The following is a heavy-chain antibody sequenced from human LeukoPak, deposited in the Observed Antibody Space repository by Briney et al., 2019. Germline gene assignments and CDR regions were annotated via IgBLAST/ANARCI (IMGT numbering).Heavy chain of an antibody. Sequence: ASVKVSCKASGGTFSSYAITWVRQAPGQGLEWMGRIIPILGIATYAQNFQGRVTITADKSTSTAYMELSSLRSEDTAVYYCARDLVVSCSSTSCSVAPSDFWGQGTLVTVSS. J-gene: IGHJ4*02. CDR3: ARDLVVSCSSTSCSVAPSDF. V-gene: IGHV1-69*04. D-gene: IGHD2-2*01. CDR1: GGTFSSYA. CDR2: IIPILGIA.